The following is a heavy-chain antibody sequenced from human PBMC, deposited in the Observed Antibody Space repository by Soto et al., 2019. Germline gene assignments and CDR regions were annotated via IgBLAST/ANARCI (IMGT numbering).Heavy chain of an antibody. CDR1: GFTFSSYA. D-gene: IGHD6-19*01. J-gene: IGHJ6*02. CDR3: ARDSIAVADIYYYYGMDV. CDR2: ISYDGSNK. Sequence: GGSLRLSCAASGFTFSSYAMHWVRQAPGKGLEWVAVISYDGSNKYYADSVKGRFTISRDNSKNTLYLQMNSLRAEDTAVYYCARDSIAVADIYYYYGMDVWGQGTTVTVSS. V-gene: IGHV3-30-3*01.